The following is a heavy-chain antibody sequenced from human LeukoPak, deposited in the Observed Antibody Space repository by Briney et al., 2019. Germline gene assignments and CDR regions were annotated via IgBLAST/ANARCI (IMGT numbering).Heavy chain of an antibody. CDR3: AREYYDNSGGEDAFDI. V-gene: IGHV3-53*01. CDR1: GFTFSSYA. Sequence: GGSLRLSCAASGFTFSSYAMSWVRQGPGEGLEWVSVIYSGGSTFYADSVEGRFTITRDNSNNTLYLQMNSLRAEDTAMYYCAREYYDNSGGEDAFDIWGPGTMVTVSS. CDR2: IYSGGST. J-gene: IGHJ3*02. D-gene: IGHD3-22*01.